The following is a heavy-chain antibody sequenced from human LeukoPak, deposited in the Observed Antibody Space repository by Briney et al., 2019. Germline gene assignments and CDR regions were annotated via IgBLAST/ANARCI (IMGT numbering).Heavy chain of an antibody. CDR1: GFTFSSYG. J-gene: IGHJ4*02. CDR2: ISGSGGST. D-gene: IGHD3-22*01. CDR3: ARLSDSSGYQPFDY. Sequence: GSLRLSCAASGFTFSSYGMSWVRQAPGKGLEWVSAISGSGGSTYYADSVKGRFTISRDNSKNTLYLQMNSLRAEDTAVYYCARLSDSSGYQPFDYWGQGTLVTVSS. V-gene: IGHV3-23*01.